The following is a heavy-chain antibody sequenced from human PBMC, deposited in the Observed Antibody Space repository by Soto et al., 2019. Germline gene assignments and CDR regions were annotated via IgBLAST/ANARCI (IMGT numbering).Heavy chain of an antibody. V-gene: IGHV1-69*02. D-gene: IGHD3-10*01. CDR1: GGTFSSYT. CDR2: IIPILGIA. J-gene: IGHJ4*02. Sequence: QVQLVQSGAEVKKPGSSVKVSCKASGGTFSSYTISWVRQAPGQGLEWMGRIIPILGIANYAQKFQGRVTITADKSTSTAYMELSSLRSEDTAVYYCARGVYTPFMVRGVSCWQDYWGQGTLVTVSS. CDR3: ARGVYTPFMVRGVSCWQDY.